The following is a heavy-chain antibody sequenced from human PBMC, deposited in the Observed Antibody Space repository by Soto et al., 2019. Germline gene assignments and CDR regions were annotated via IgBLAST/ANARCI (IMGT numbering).Heavy chain of an antibody. CDR1: GFTFSSYA. V-gene: IGHV3-23*01. CDR2: ISGSGGST. CDR3: AKAPGYSGYEDGHDY. Sequence: GGSLRLSCAASGFTFSSYAMSWVRQAPGKGLEWVSAISGSGGSTYYADSVKGRFTISRDNSKNTLYLQMNSLRAEDTAVYYCAKAPGYSGYEDGHDYWGQGTLVTVSS. J-gene: IGHJ4*02. D-gene: IGHD5-12*01.